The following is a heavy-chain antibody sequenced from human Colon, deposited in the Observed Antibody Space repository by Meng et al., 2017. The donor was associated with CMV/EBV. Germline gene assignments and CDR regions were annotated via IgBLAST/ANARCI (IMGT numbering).Heavy chain of an antibody. V-gene: IGHV3-7*01. D-gene: IGHD3-3*02. J-gene: IGHJ4*02. CDR3: GREVPGGAVALDY. Sequence: GESLKISWAGSDFSFRSYWMSWVRQAPGKGLEWVANMNPDGTNKFYLDSVKGRFSISRDNTKNSLYLQMNSLRAEDTAVYYCGREVPGGAVALDYWGQGAMVTVSS. CDR2: MNPDGTNK. CDR1: DFSFRSYW.